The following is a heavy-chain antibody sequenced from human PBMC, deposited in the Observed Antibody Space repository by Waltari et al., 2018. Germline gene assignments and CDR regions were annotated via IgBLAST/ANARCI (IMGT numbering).Heavy chain of an antibody. Sequence: QVQLQESGPGLMKPSETLSLTCAVSGYSISSGYYWGWIRQPPGKGLEWIGSIYHSGSTYYNPSLKSRVTISVDTSKNQFSLKLSSVTAADTAVYYCASIAAAGLDYYYMDVWGKGTTVTVSS. CDR2: IYHSGST. CDR1: GYSISSGYY. J-gene: IGHJ6*03. D-gene: IGHD6-13*01. V-gene: IGHV4-38-2*01. CDR3: ASIAAAGLDYYYMDV.